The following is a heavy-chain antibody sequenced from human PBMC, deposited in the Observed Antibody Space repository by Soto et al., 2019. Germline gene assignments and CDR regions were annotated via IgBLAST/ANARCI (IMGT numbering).Heavy chain of an antibody. CDR3: ARESGDWPLNWFDP. V-gene: IGHV3-74*01. D-gene: IGHD2-21*02. J-gene: IGHJ5*02. CDR2: ITSDGKSK. CDR1: GFNFSNHW. Sequence: GGSLTLSCAASGFNFSNHWMHWVRQRPAEGLVWVSRITSDGKSKAYAESVKGRFAISRDNAKNTLYLQMNGLTAEDTAVYYCARESGDWPLNWFDPWGQGTLVTVSS.